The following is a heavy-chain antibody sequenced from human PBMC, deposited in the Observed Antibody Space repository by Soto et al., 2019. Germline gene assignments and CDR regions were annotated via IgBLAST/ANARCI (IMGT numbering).Heavy chain of an antibody. J-gene: IGHJ5*02. CDR1: GYTFTNYA. CDR3: ATDPEGNWFDP. CDR2: TNVGSGDT. Sequence: ASVKVSCKASGYTFTNYAIHSVRQAPGQRLELMGWTNVGSGDTKYSQNFQGRATITRDTSATTVYMELSSLRSEDTAVYYCATDPEGNWFDPWGQGTLVTVSS. V-gene: IGHV1-3*01.